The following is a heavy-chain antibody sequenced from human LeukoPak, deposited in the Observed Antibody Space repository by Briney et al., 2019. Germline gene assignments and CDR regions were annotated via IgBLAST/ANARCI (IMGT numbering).Heavy chain of an antibody. Sequence: GGSLRLSCAASGFTFSSYSMNWVRQAPGKGLEWVSSIDFTSRYIYNADSVKGRFTTSRDNAKNSLDLQMNSLKVEDTAVYYCATPAAGPGAEYSLYWGQGTLVIVS. D-gene: IGHD6-13*01. CDR2: IDFTSRYI. V-gene: IGHV3-21*01. J-gene: IGHJ1*01. CDR3: ATPAAGPGAEYSLY. CDR1: GFTFSSYS.